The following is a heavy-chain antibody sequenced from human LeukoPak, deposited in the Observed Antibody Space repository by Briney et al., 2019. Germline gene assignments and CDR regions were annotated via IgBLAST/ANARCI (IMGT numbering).Heavy chain of an antibody. CDR3: ARDSMVRGVIISNYYYYGMDF. CDR2: IIPIFGTA. CDR1: GGTFSSYA. V-gene: IGHV1-69*13. J-gene: IGHJ6*04. Sequence: GASVKVSCKASGGTFSSYAISWVRQAPGQGLEWMGGIIPIFGTANYAQKFQGRVTITADESTSTAYMELSSLRSEDTAVYYCARDSMVRGVIISNYYYYGMDFWGKGTTVTVSS. D-gene: IGHD3-10*01.